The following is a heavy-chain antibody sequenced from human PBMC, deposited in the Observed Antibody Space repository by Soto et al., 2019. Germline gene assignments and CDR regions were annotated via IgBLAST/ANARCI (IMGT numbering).Heavy chain of an antibody. CDR1: GYTFTSYD. J-gene: IGHJ5*02. CDR2: MNPNSGNT. D-gene: IGHD6-13*01. Sequence: APVKGSCQGSGYTFTSYDIYWGRQATGQGLEWMGWMNPNSGNTGYAQKFQGRVTMTRNTSISTAYMELSSLRSEDTAVYYCARGRGSSWRGGWFDPWGQGTLVTVSS. V-gene: IGHV1-8*01. CDR3: ARGRGSSWRGGWFDP.